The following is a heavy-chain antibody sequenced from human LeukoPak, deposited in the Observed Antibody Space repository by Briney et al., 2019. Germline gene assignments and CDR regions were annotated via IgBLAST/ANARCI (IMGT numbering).Heavy chain of an antibody. J-gene: IGHJ3*02. CDR1: GFNFNTYT. V-gene: IGHV3-21*04. CDR2: ITSTSRYI. D-gene: IGHD3-10*01. CDR3: AKVGYYGSGSEAFDI. Sequence: PGGSLRLSCAASGFNFNTYTMNWVRQAPGKGLEWVSSITSTSRYIYYADSVKGRFTISRDNSKNTLYLQMNSLRAEDTAVYYCAKVGYYGSGSEAFDIWGQGTMVTVSS.